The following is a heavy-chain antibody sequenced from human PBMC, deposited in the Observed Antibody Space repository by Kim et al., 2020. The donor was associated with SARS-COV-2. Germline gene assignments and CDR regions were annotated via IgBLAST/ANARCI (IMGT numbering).Heavy chain of an antibody. V-gene: IGHV1-46*01. CDR3: ARGDYYDSSGYYGGQHYYYYGMDV. D-gene: IGHD3-22*01. CDR2: INPSGGST. Sequence: ASVKVSCKASGYTFTSYYMHWVRQAPGQGLEWMGIINPSGGSTSYAQKFQGRVTMTRDTSTSTVYMELSSLRSEDTAVYYCARGDYYDSSGYYGGQHYYYYGMDVWGQGTTVTVSS. J-gene: IGHJ6*02. CDR1: GYTFTSYY.